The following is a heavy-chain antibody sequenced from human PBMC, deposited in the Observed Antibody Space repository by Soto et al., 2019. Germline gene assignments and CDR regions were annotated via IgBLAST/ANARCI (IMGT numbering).Heavy chain of an antibody. D-gene: IGHD6-6*01. CDR2: ISAGGGSP. J-gene: IGHJ5*02. CDR1: GYSFSTYA. V-gene: IGHV3-23*01. CDR3: VKHAEYQLVSWFDP. Sequence: EVQLLESGGGLVQPGGSLRLSCAASGYSFSTYAMSWVRQAPGKGLEWVSGISAGGGSPFIADSVKGRFIISRDNAKDTLYLQMNSLTGEDMAIYYCVKHAEYQLVSWFDPWGQGTLVTVSS.